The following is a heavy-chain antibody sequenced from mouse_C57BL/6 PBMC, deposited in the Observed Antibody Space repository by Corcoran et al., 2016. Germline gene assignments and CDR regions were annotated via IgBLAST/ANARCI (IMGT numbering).Heavy chain of an antibody. D-gene: IGHD2-4*01. V-gene: IGHV9-3*01. CDR1: GYTFTTYV. J-gene: IGHJ2*01. CDR3: ARSYYDYDKMDY. Sequence: QIQLVHSGPELKKPGETVKVSCKASGYTFTTYVMSWVKQAPGKGLKWMGWINTYSGVPTYDDDFKGRFAFSLENSASTAYLQINNLKNEDTATYFCARSYYDYDKMDYLGQGTTLTVSS. CDR2: INTYSGVP.